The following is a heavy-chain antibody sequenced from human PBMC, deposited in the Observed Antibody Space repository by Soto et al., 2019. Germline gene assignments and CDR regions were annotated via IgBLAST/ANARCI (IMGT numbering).Heavy chain of an antibody. CDR2: IKGKSDGGET. Sequence: RLSCAASKFTFSNVFMNWVRQAPGKGLEWIGRIKGKSDGGETHYAAPVKGRFSISRDDSKNTVFLQMKSLKTEDTAVYYCTTPEGRYWAYYGMHVWGQGTTVA. CDR3: TTPEGRYWAYYGMHV. V-gene: IGHV3-15*01. J-gene: IGHJ6*02. D-gene: IGHD2-8*02. CDR1: KFTFSNVF.